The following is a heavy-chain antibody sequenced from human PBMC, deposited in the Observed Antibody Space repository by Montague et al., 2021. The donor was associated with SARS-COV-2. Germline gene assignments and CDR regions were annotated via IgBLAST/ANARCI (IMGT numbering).Heavy chain of an antibody. CDR1: GDSIENHY. D-gene: IGHD5-12*01. CDR3: ARDRGLSGFYGYDPLYFYGMDV. J-gene: IGHJ6*02. CDR2: IYESGST. V-gene: IGHV4-59*11. Sequence: SETLSLTCTVFGDSIENHYWAWIRQPPGKGLEWIGYIYESGSTKSNPSLTSRLIMSVDTSRNQFSLTLSSVTTADTAVYYCARDRGLSGFYGYDPLYFYGMDVWGQGTTVIVSS.